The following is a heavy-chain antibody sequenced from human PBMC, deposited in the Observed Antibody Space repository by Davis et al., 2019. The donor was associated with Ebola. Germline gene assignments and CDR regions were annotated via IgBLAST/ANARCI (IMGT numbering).Heavy chain of an antibody. CDR2: ISGSSTYI. J-gene: IGHJ4*02. D-gene: IGHD4-17*01. CDR3: AKEIRPNDY. Sequence: GESLKISCAASGFTFDRHSMNWVRQAPGKGLEWVSSISGSSTYIYYADSVKGRFTVSRDISKNTLYMQMNSLRAEDTAVYYCAKEIRPNDYWGQGTLVTVSS. V-gene: IGHV3-21*04. CDR1: GFTFDRHS.